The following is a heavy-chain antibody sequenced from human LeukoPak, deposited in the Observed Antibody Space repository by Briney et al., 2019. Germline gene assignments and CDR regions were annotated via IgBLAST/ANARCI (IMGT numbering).Heavy chain of an antibody. CDR1: GFTFSSYG. Sequence: GSLRLSCAASGFTFSSYGMHWVRQPPGKGLEWIGSIYYSGSTYYNPSLKSRVTISVDTSKNQFSLKLSSVTAADTAVYYCARVPMIGDAFDIWGQGTMVTVSS. CDR3: ARVPMIGDAFDI. CDR2: IYYSGST. V-gene: IGHV4-39*07. J-gene: IGHJ3*02. D-gene: IGHD3-22*01.